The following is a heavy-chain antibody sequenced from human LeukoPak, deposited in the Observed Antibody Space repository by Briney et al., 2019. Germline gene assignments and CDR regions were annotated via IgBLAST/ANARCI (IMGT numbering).Heavy chain of an antibody. V-gene: IGHV3-30*02. CDR3: TEEIDY. Sequence: GGSLRLSCAASGFTFSSYGMHWVRQAPGKGLEWVAFIGYDGSKEYANSLKGRFTISRDNSKNTLYLQMNSLRAEDTAVYYCTEEIDYWGQGTLVTVSS. J-gene: IGHJ4*02. CDR1: GFTFSSYG. CDR2: IGYDGSKE.